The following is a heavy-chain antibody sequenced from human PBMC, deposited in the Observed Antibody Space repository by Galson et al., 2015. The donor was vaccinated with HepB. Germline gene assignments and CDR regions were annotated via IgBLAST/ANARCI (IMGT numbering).Heavy chain of an antibody. CDR3: ARGPTYYYDSGSYSNADY. J-gene: IGHJ4*02. Sequence: SVKVSCKASGYTFGNYGISWVRQAPGQGLEWMGWIRADNGYTYYAQDSEGRVTMTTDTSTTTVYMHLRGLRSDDTAIYYCARGPTYYYDSGSYSNADYWGQGTLVTVSS. V-gene: IGHV1-18*04. CDR2: IRADNGYT. D-gene: IGHD3-10*01. CDR1: GYTFGNYG.